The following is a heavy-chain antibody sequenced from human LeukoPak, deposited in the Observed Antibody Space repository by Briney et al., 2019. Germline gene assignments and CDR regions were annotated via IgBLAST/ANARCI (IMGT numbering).Heavy chain of an antibody. V-gene: IGHV1-8*01. CDR2: MNPNSGNT. CDR3: ARSSVGARRRIDY. J-gene: IGHJ4*02. CDR1: GYTFTSYD. Sequence: ASVKVSCKASGYTFTSYDINWVRQATGQGLEWMGWMNPNSGNTGYAQNFQGRVTMTRSASINTAYMELSSLTSDGTAVYYCARSSVGARRRIDYWGQGTLVTVSS. D-gene: IGHD1-26*01.